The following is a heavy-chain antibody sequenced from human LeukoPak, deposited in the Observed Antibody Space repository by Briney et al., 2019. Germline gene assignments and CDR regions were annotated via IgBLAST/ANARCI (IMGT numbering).Heavy chain of an antibody. J-gene: IGHJ6*02. CDR3: VKRGGGDHGLDV. Sequence: GGSLRLSCAASGFTFSSYAMSWVRQAPGKGLEWVSAISGSGGSTYYADSVKGRFTISRDNSKNTLYLQMNSLRLEDTAMYYCVKRGGGDHGLDVWGQGTTVTVSS. V-gene: IGHV3-23*01. D-gene: IGHD2-21*02. CDR1: GFTFSSYA. CDR2: ISGSGGST.